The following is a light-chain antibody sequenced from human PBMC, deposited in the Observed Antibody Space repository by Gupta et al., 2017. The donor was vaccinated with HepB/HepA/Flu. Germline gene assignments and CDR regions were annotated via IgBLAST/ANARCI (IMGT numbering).Light chain of an antibody. V-gene: IGLV10-54*04. CDR3: STWDSTLSGVL. CDR1: TNNIGNQG. J-gene: IGLJ2*01. Sequence: QAGLTQPPSVSKGMRQTATLTCTGNTNNIGNQGTTWLQQHQGHPPKLLSYRNNNRPSGIAERFSASRSGNTASLTITGLLPEDEADYYCSTWDSTLSGVLFGGGTKLTVL. CDR2: RNN.